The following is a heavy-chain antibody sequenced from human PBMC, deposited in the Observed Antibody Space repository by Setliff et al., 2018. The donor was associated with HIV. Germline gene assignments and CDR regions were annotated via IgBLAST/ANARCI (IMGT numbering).Heavy chain of an antibody. D-gene: IGHD3-3*02. CDR2: VSISGGTM. V-gene: IGHV3-48*04. Sequence: PGGSLRLSCAASGSIFSTYSMNWVRQAPGKGLEWVSYVSISGGTMYYADSVKGRFAISRDNAENSLYLQMNSVRVDDTAVYYCARAPQITIFGISFAPPGGLDLWGRGTMVTVSS. CDR3: ARAPQITIFGISFAPPGGLDL. J-gene: IGHJ6*02. CDR1: GSIFSTYS.